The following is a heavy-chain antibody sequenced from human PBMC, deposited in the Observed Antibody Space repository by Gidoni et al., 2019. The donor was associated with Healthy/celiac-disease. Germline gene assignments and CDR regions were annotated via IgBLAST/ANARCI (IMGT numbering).Heavy chain of an antibody. CDR2: IYYSGST. V-gene: IGHV4-39*01. CDR3: ARSNQLRFLEWLFHYYFDY. Sequence: QLQLQESGPGLVKPSEPLSLTCTVSGGSISSSSYYWGWIRQPPGKGLEWIGSIYYSGSTYYNPSLKSRVTISVDTSKNQFSLKLSSVTAADTAVYYCARSNQLRFLEWLFHYYFDYWGQGTLVTVSS. CDR1: GGSISSSSYY. D-gene: IGHD3-3*01. J-gene: IGHJ4*02.